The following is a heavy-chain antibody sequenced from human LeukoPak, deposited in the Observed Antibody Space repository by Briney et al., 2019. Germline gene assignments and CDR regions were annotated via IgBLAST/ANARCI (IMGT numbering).Heavy chain of an antibody. J-gene: IGHJ4*02. V-gene: IGHV3-73*01. CDR2: IRSKADSYAT. Sequence: GGSLRLSCAASGFTFSGSTMHWVRQASGKGLEWVGRIRSKADSYATAYAASVKGRFTISRDDSKDTAYLQMSSLKTEDTAVYYCATDIPYTAGRSLNYWGQGTLVTVSS. CDR3: ATDIPYTAGRSLNY. CDR1: GFTFSGST. D-gene: IGHD2-2*02.